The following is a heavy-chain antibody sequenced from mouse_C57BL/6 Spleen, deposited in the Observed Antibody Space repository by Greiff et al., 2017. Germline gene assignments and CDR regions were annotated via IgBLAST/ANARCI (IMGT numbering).Heavy chain of an antibody. J-gene: IGHJ2*01. CDR1: GFSLTSYG. CDR3: ASGSNYGYFDY. V-gene: IGHV2-2*01. D-gene: IGHD2-5*01. CDR2: IWSGGST. Sequence: QVQLQQSGPGLVQPSQSLSITCTVSGFSLTSYGVHWVRQSPGKGLEWLGVIWSGGSTDYNAAFISSLSNSKDNSKSQVFFKMNRLQADDTAIYCCASGSNYGYFDYWGQGTTLTVSS.